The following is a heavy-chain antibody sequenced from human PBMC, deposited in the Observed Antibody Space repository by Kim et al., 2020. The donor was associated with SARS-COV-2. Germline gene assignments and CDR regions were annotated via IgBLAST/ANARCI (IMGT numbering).Heavy chain of an antibody. CDR3: ARDKGGSSWTLFDY. Sequence: SETLSLTCTVSGGSIIDYYWNWIRQPPGKGLEWIGHIYHSGSTIYNPSLKSQVTISVDTSKNQFSLRVNSVTAADTAVYYCARDKGGSSWTLFDYWGRGTLVTVSS. D-gene: IGHD6-13*01. V-gene: IGHV4-59*01. J-gene: IGHJ4*02. CDR2: IYHSGST. CDR1: GGSIIDYY.